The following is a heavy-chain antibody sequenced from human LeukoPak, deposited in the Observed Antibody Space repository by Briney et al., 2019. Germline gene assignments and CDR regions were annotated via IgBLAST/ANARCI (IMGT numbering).Heavy chain of an antibody. CDR2: IFHSGTA. CDR1: GGSVSRSNW. D-gene: IGHD3-3*01. Sequence: SGTLSLTCTVSGGSVSRSNWWSWVRQPPGKGLEWIGEIFHSGTANYNPSLKSRVTMSVDEPKNQFSLKLNSVTAADTAVYYCVITIFGVVPSYFDYWGQGTLVTVSS. J-gene: IGHJ4*02. V-gene: IGHV4-4*02. CDR3: VITIFGVVPSYFDY.